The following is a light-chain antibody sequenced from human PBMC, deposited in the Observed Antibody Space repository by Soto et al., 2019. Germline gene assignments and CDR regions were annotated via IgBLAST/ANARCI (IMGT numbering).Light chain of an antibody. Sequence: QSVLTQPRSVSGSPGQSVTISCTGTSSDVDVYDYVSWYQQHPGKAPKLMIYVVSKRPSGVPDRFSGSKSGNTASLTISGLQAEDEADYYCCSFAGSSVLFGGGTKVTVL. J-gene: IGLJ2*01. CDR3: CSFAGSSVL. CDR2: VVS. CDR1: SSDVDVYDY. V-gene: IGLV2-11*01.